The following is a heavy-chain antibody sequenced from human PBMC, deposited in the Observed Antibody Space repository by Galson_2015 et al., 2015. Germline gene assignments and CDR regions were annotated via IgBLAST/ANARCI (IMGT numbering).Heavy chain of an antibody. J-gene: IGHJ6*02. Sequence: SLRLSCAASGFTFSSYWMSWVRQAPGKGLEWVANIKQDGSEKYYVDSVKGRFTISRDNAKNSLYLQMNSLRAEDTAVYYCARVEDDVDVGMYQLLHIGMDVWGQGTTVTVSS. CDR1: GFTFSSYW. CDR3: ARVEDDVDVGMYQLLHIGMDV. D-gene: IGHD2-2*01. CDR2: IKQDGSEK. V-gene: IGHV3-7*01.